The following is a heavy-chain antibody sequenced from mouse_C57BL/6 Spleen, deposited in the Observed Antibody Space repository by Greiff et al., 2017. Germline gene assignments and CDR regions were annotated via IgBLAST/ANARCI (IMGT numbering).Heavy chain of an antibody. J-gene: IGHJ1*03. CDR1: GFSFNTYA. V-gene: IGHV10-1*01. CDR2: IRSKSNNYAT. CDR3: VRHGLRRSLGYFDV. Sequence: EVKLMESGGGLVQPKGSLKLSCAASGFSFNTYAMNWVRQAPGKGLEWVARIRSKSNNYATYYADSVKDRFTISRDDSESMLYLQMNNLKTEDTAMYYCVRHGLRRSLGYFDVWGTGTTVTVSS. D-gene: IGHD3-1*01.